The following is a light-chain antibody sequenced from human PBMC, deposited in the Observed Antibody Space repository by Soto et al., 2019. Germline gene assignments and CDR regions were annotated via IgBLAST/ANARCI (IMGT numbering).Light chain of an antibody. Sequence: IGLTQSPGTLSLSTGERATLSCRASQSVSNSYLAWWQQKPGQAPRLLIYGASSRATGIPDRFSGSGSGTDFTLTISRLEPEDFAVYYCQQYGSSPTFGQGTKVAIK. CDR1: QSVSNSY. CDR2: GAS. J-gene: IGKJ1*01. CDR3: QQYGSSPT. V-gene: IGKV3-20*01.